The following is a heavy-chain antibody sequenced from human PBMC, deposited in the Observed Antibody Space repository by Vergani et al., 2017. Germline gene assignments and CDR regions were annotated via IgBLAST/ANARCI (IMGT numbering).Heavy chain of an antibody. D-gene: IGHD1-14*01. CDR1: DSTFRRYY. Sequence: QEQLVESGGGMVQPGSSLRLSCAASDSTFRRYYYHWVRQVPGKGLEWVALISSDGSDKFYADSVKGRFTLSRDNYTTTLCFKVSGLRPDDTAIYYCARGGPYKGVNGRWLDPWGQGTLVTVSS. V-gene: IGHV3-30-3*01. CDR2: ISSDGSDK. J-gene: IGHJ5*02. CDR3: ARGGPYKGVNGRWLDP.